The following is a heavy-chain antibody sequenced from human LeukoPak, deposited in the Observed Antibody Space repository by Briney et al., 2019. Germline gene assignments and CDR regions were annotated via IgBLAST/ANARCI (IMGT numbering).Heavy chain of an antibody. CDR2: IHSSGST. CDR1: GGSISTSNYY. D-gene: IGHD3-10*01. CDR3: ARDGPLYGSGSNYYYYYMDV. J-gene: IGHJ6*03. V-gene: IGHV4-39*07. Sequence: SETLSLTCTVSGGSISTSNYYWGWIRQPPEKGLEWIATIHSSGSTYSNPSLKSRVTISVHTSKNQLSLKLISLTAADTAVYYCARDGPLYGSGSNYYYYYMDVWGKGTTVTISS.